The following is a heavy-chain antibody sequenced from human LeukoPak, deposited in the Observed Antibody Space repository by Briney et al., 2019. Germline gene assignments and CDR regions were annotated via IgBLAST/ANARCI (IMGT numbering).Heavy chain of an antibody. D-gene: IGHD7-27*01. CDR1: GGSISSGSYY. J-gene: IGHJ4*02. Sequence: SETLSLTCTVSGGSISSGSYYWSWIRQPAGKGLEWIGRIYTSGSTNYNPSLKSRVTISVDTSKNQFSLKLSSVTAADTAVYYCARGRPGDDVDYWGQGTLVTVSS. CDR3: ARGRPGDDVDY. CDR2: IYTSGST. V-gene: IGHV4-61*02.